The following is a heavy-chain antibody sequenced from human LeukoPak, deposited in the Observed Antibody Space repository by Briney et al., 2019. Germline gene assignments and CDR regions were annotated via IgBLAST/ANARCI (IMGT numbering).Heavy chain of an antibody. J-gene: IGHJ4*02. Sequence: GGSLRLSCAASGFTFSSSAMHWVRQAPGKRLETVSAISSDGSRVYYGDSVKGRFTISRDNSKNTLYLQMGSLRAEDMAVYYCARWVGTQLDFWGQGTLVTVSS. CDR1: GFTFSSSA. D-gene: IGHD1-14*01. V-gene: IGHV3-64*02. CDR2: ISSDGSRV. CDR3: ARWVGTQLDF.